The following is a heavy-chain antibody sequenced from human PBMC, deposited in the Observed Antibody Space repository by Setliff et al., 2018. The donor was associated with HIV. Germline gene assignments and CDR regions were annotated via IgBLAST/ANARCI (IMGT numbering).Heavy chain of an antibody. CDR2: IDWDDDK. J-gene: IGHJ4*02. CDR1: GFSLSTSGMC. Sequence: SGPTLVNPTQTLTLTCTFSGFSLSTSGMCVSWIRQPPGKALEWLARIDWDDDKYYSTSLKTRLTIPKDTSKNQVVLKMTNMDPVDTATYYCVRMISYSPYFDYWGQGTLVTVSS. CDR3: VRMISYSPYFDY. D-gene: IGHD1-26*01. V-gene: IGHV2-70*11.